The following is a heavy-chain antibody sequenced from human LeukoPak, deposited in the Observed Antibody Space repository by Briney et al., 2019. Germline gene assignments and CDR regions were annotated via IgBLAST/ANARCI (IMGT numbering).Heavy chain of an antibody. J-gene: IGHJ5*02. D-gene: IGHD3-10*01. Sequence: PGRSLRLSCTASGFTFGDYAMSWVRQAPGKGLEWVGFIRSKAYGGTTEYAAPVKGRFTISRDDSKSIAYLQMNSLKTEDTAVYYCTSIPLGGGSGMKKGFDPWGQGTLVTVSS. V-gene: IGHV3-49*04. CDR3: TSIPLGGGSGMKKGFDP. CDR1: GFTFGDYA. CDR2: IRSKAYGGTT.